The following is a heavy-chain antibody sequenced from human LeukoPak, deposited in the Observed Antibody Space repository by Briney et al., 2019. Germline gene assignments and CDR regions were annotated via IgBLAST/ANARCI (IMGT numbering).Heavy chain of an antibody. V-gene: IGHV3-21*01. Sequence: GGSLRLSCAASGFTFSSYSMNWVRQAPGKGLEWVSSISSSSSYIYYADSVKGRFTISRDNAKNSLYLQMNSLRAEDTAVYYCARASYYYDSSGYTDYSGQGTLVTVSS. CDR2: ISSSSSYI. D-gene: IGHD3-22*01. CDR1: GFTFSSYS. J-gene: IGHJ4*02. CDR3: ARASYYYDSSGYTDY.